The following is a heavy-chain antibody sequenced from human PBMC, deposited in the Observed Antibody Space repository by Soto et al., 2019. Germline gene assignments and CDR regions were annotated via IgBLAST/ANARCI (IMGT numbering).Heavy chain of an antibody. CDR3: ASSNGCLDH. CDR1: GFTFSSYS. Sequence: GGSLRLSCAASGFTFSSYSMNWVRQAPGEGLEWLSYITGSSSTMYYADSVKGRFTVSRDNAKNSLYLQMNSLRLEDTAVYYCASSNGCLDHWGQGILVTVSS. J-gene: IGHJ4*02. CDR2: ITGSSSTM. V-gene: IGHV3-48*01. D-gene: IGHD3-22*01.